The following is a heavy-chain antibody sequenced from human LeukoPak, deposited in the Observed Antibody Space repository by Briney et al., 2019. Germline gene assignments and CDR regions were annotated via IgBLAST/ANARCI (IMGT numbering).Heavy chain of an antibody. CDR1: GYTFTGYY. V-gene: IGHV1-2*02. Sequence: GASVKVSCKASGYTFTGYYMHWVRQAPGQGLEWMGWINPNSGGTNYAQKFQGRVTMTRDTSISTAYMELGRLRSDDTAVYYCASRTSTVTTVEGDGFDIWGQGTMVTVSS. CDR2: INPNSGGT. J-gene: IGHJ3*02. CDR3: ASRTSTVTTVEGDGFDI. D-gene: IGHD4-17*01.